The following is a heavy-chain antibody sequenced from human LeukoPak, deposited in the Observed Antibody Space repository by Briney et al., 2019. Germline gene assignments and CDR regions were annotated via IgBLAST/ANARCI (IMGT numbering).Heavy chain of an antibody. D-gene: IGHD3-9*01. Sequence: GASVKVSCKASGYTFTSYYMHWVRQAPGQGLEWMEIINPSGGSTSYAQKFQGRVTMTRDTSTSTVYMELSSLRSEDTAVYYCARDAQASYYDILTGVYGMDVWGKGTTVTVSS. CDR2: INPSGGST. V-gene: IGHV1-46*01. J-gene: IGHJ6*04. CDR3: ARDAQASYYDILTGVYGMDV. CDR1: GYTFTSYY.